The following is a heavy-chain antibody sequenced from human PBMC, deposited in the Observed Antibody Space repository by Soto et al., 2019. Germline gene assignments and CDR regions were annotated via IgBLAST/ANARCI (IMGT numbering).Heavy chain of an antibody. CDR3: ARHVARFLEWSAPPADFDY. Sequence: ASETLSLTCTVSGGSISSSSYYWGWIRQPPGKGLEWIGSIYYSGSTYYNPSLKSRVTISVDTSKNQFSLKLSSVTAADTAVYYCARHVARFLEWSAPPADFDYWGQGTLVTVSS. V-gene: IGHV4-39*01. CDR1: GGSISSSSYY. J-gene: IGHJ4*02. CDR2: IYYSGST. D-gene: IGHD3-3*01.